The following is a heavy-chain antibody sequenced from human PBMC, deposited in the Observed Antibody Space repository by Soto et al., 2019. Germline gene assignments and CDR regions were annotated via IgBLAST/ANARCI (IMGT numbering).Heavy chain of an antibody. D-gene: IGHD2-15*01. Sequence: QVQLQESGLGLVKPSETLSLTCTVSGGSISSYYWSWIRQPPGKGLEWIGYIYYSGSTNYNPSLKSRVTISVDTSKNQFSLKLSSVTAADTAVYYCARGEVVAATRWFDPWGQGTLVTVSS. CDR2: IYYSGST. CDR1: GGSISSYY. J-gene: IGHJ5*02. V-gene: IGHV4-59*01. CDR3: ARGEVVAATRWFDP.